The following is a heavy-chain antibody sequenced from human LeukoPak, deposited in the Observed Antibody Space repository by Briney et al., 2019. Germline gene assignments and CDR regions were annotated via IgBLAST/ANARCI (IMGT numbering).Heavy chain of an antibody. D-gene: IGHD6-19*01. V-gene: IGHV3-7*01. Sequence: GGSLRLSCAASGFTFSSYWMSWVRQAPGKGLEWVANIKEDGSEKYYADSVKGRFTISRDNAKNSLYLQMNSLRVEDTAVYYCARPYSSGWPWGQGTLVTVSS. CDR1: GFTFSSYW. CDR2: IKEDGSEK. CDR3: ARPYSSGWP. J-gene: IGHJ5*02.